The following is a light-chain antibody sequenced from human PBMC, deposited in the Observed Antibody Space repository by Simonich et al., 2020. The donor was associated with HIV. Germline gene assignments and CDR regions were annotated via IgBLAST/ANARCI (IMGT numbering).Light chain of an antibody. CDR2: AAS. CDR1: QGVSNY. CDR3: LQHNSYPPWT. Sequence: DIQMTQSPSAMSASVGDGVTINCRAIQGVSNYLAWFQQKPGKVPKRLIYAASSLQSGVPSRVSGSGSGTEFTLTISSLQPEDFATYYCLQHNSYPPWTFGQGTKVEIK. V-gene: IGKV1-17*03. J-gene: IGKJ1*01.